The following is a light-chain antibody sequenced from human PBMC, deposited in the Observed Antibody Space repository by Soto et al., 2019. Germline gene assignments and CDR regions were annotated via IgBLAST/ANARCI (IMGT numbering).Light chain of an antibody. CDR2: EVS. CDR3: SSYAGNNNLV. CDR1: SSDAAGYNY. Sequence: QSALTQPPSASGSPGQSVTISCTGTSSDAAGYNYVSWYQQHPGKAPKLMIYEVSKRPSGVPDRFSGSKSGNTASLTVSGLQAEDEADYYCSSYAGNNNLVFGGGTKVTVL. J-gene: IGLJ2*01. V-gene: IGLV2-8*01.